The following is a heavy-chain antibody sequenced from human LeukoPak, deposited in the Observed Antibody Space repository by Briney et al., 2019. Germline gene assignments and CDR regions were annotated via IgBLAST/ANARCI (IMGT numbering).Heavy chain of an antibody. CDR3: AAEYTSGSYRGDY. CDR2: INHSGST. V-gene: IGHV4-34*01. Sequence: SETLSLTCAVYGGSVSDYYWSWIRQPPGKGLQWIGEINHSGSTNYNPSLKSRVTISVDTSKNQISLKLSSVTAADTAVYYCAAEYTSGSYRGDYWGQGTLVTVSS. J-gene: IGHJ4*02. D-gene: IGHD6-19*01. CDR1: GGSVSDYY.